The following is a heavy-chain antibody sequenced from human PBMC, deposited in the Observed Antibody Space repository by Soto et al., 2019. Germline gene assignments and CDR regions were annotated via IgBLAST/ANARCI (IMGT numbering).Heavy chain of an antibody. V-gene: IGHV1-18*04. J-gene: IGHJ5*02. D-gene: IGHD3-9*01. CDR2: IKVASGYT. Sequence: QLQLVQSAAEVKKPGASVRVSCKAYGYPFIKYGISWIRQAPEQGLEWMGWIKVASGYTNYAQKFQGRATMTADTSSDTAFMDLTSLRLDDTAVYFCATSYDTGFDPWGQGTLVSVSS. CDR3: ATSYDTGFDP. CDR1: GYPFIKYG.